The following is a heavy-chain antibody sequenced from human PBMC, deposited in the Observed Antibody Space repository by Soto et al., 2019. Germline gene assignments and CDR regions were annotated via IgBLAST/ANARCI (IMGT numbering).Heavy chain of an antibody. CDR3: ARGREDY. Sequence: EVQLVESGGGLVQPGGSLRLSGAASGFTFSAYWMSWVRQAPGKGLEWVANIKQDGSEKYYVDSVKGRFTISRDNAKNSLFLQVNSLRAEDTAVYFCARGREDYWGQGTLVTVSS. D-gene: IGHD1-26*01. J-gene: IGHJ4*02. CDR1: GFTFSAYW. V-gene: IGHV3-7*01. CDR2: IKQDGSEK.